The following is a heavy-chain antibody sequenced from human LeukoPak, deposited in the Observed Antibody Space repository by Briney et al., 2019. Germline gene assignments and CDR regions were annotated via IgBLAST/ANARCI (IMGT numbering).Heavy chain of an antibody. CDR2: INTDGSTT. V-gene: IGHV3-74*01. J-gene: IGHJ4*02. Sequence: GGSLRLSCAASGFTFNAHWMHWVRQTPEKGLVWLSRINTDGSTTNYADAVKGRFTISRDNARDTLYLQMNSLRVEDTAVYYCARDLNWNQADYWGQGSLVTVSS. CDR1: GFTFNAHW. CDR3: ARDLNWNQADY. D-gene: IGHD1-20*01.